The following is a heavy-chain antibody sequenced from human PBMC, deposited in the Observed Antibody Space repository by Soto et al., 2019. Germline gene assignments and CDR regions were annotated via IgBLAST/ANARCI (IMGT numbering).Heavy chain of an antibody. D-gene: IGHD2-2*01. CDR1: GGSISSSAYY. Sequence: PSETPSLTCTVSGGSISSSAYYWAWIRQPPGKGLEWIGSIYYNGGTFYRPSLKSRVTISVDTSKNQFSLKLSSVTAADTGMYYCTIDKTAQYDFDYWGQGALVTVSS. CDR3: TIDKTAQYDFDY. J-gene: IGHJ4*02. V-gene: IGHV4-39*05. CDR2: IYYNGGT.